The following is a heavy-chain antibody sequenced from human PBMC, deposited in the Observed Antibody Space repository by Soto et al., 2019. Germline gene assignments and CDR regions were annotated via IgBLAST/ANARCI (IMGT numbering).Heavy chain of an antibody. D-gene: IGHD5-18*01. CDR3: ARDSVDTAMVFDYYYYYMDV. CDR2: IWYDGSNK. CDR1: GFTFSSYG. Sequence: QVQLVESGGGVVQPGRSLRLSCAASGFTFSSYGMHWVRQAPGKGLEWVAVIWYDGSNKYYADSVKGRFTISRDNSNNTLYLQMNSLRAEDTAVYYCARDSVDTAMVFDYYYYYMDVWGKGTTVTVSS. J-gene: IGHJ6*03. V-gene: IGHV3-33*01.